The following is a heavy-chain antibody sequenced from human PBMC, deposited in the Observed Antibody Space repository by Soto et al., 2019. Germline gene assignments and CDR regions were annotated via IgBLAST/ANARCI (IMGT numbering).Heavy chain of an antibody. J-gene: IGHJ4*02. V-gene: IGHV1-69*06. CDR1: VGTFSSYA. Sequence: SVKVSCQASVGTFSSYAISWVRQAPGQGLEWMGGIIPIFGTADYAQKFQGRVTITADKSTSTAYMELSSLRSEDTDVYYCATTGGLTYDSSGYYSFWGQGTLVTVSS. CDR2: IIPIFGTA. CDR3: ATTGGLTYDSSGYYSF. D-gene: IGHD3-22*01.